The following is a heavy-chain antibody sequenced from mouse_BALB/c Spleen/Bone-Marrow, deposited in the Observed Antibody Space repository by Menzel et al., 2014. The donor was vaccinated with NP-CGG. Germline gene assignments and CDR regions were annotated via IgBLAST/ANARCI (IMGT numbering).Heavy chain of an antibody. V-gene: IGHV5-6-5*01. D-gene: IGHD2-14*01. CDR1: GFTFSSYA. CDR3: ARGRTRGDTMDY. J-gene: IGHJ4*01. CDR2: ISSGSST. Sequence: VHLAESGGGLVKPGGSLKLSCAASGFTFSSYAMSWVRHTPEQRLAWVASISSGSSTYYPDSVKGRFTISRDNARNILDLQMSSLRSEDAAMYYSARGRTRGDTMDYWGQGTPVTVSS.